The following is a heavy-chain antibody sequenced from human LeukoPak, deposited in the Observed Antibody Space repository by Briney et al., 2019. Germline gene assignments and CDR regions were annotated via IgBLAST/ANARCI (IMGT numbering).Heavy chain of an antibody. CDR1: GYTFTGYY. J-gene: IGHJ4*02. Sequence: GASVKVSCKASGYTFTGYYMHWVRQAPGQGLEWMGWINPNGGGTNYAQKFQGRVTMTRDTSISTAYMELSRLRSDDTAVYYCARVDRGYYDYVWGSYRPIDYWGQGTLVTVSS. CDR2: INPNGGGT. CDR3: ARVDRGYYDYVWGSYRPIDY. V-gene: IGHV1-2*02. D-gene: IGHD3-16*02.